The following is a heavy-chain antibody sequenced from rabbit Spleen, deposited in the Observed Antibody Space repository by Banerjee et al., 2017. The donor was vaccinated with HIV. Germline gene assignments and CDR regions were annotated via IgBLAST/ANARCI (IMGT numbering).Heavy chain of an antibody. D-gene: IGHD4-2*01. CDR3: ARDAAGREDFNL. CDR2: IDSGSSGFT. Sequence: LVESGGDLVKPGASLTLTCTASGVSFSSSSYMCWVRQAPGKGLEWIACIDSGSSGFTYFATWAIGRFTCSKPSSTTVTLQKTSLTAADTATYFCARDAAGREDFNLWGQGTLVTVS. CDR1: GVSFSSSSY. V-gene: IGHV1S40*01. J-gene: IGHJ4*01.